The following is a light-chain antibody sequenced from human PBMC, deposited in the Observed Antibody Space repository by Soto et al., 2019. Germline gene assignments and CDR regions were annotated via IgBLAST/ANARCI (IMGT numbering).Light chain of an antibody. CDR1: QRVSSRY. CDR2: GAS. J-gene: IGKJ4*01. V-gene: IGKV3-20*01. Sequence: EIVLTQSPGTLSLSPGERATLSCRASQRVSSRYLAWYQQKPGQAPRLLIYGASSRATGIPDRFSGSGSGTDFTLTITRLEAEDFAVYHCQQYSISHPTFGGGTQVEIK. CDR3: QQYSISHPT.